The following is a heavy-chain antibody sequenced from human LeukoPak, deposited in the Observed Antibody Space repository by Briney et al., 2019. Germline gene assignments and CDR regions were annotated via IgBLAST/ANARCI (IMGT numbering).Heavy chain of an antibody. CDR1: GGTFSSYA. J-gene: IGHJ5*02. Sequence: SVKVSCKASGGTFSSYAISWVRQAPGQGLEWMGRIIPIFGTANYAQKFQGRVTITTDESTSTAYMELSSLRSEDTAVYYCARASCSGGSCYSPLWFDPWGQGTLVTASS. CDR2: IIPIFGTA. V-gene: IGHV1-69*05. CDR3: ARASCSGGSCYSPLWFDP. D-gene: IGHD2-15*01.